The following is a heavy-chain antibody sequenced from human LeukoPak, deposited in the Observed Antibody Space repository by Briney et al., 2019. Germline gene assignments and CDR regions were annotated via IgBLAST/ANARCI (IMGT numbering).Heavy chain of an antibody. Sequence: GGSLRLSCATSGFTFSTYWMSWVRQAPGKGLEWVTAITASGGNTYYADSVKGRFTISRDNSKNTLYLQVNSLRAEDTAVYYCAKGNGYSYGRYYFDYWGQGTLVTVSS. V-gene: IGHV3-23*01. D-gene: IGHD5-18*01. CDR1: GFTFSTYW. CDR2: ITASGGNT. CDR3: AKGNGYSYGRYYFDY. J-gene: IGHJ4*02.